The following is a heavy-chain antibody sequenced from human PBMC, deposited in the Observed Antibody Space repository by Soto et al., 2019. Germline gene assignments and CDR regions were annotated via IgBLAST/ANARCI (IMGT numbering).Heavy chain of an antibody. V-gene: IGHV1-69*13. Sequence: GASVKVSCKASGCTFSSYAISWVRQAPGQGLEWMGGIIPIFGTANYAQKFQGRVTITADESTSTAHMELSSLRSEDTAVYYCARERGDYRHYYYYGMDVWGQGTTVTVSS. CDR2: IIPIFGTA. D-gene: IGHD4-4*01. CDR3: ARERGDYRHYYYYGMDV. J-gene: IGHJ6*02. CDR1: GCTFSSYA.